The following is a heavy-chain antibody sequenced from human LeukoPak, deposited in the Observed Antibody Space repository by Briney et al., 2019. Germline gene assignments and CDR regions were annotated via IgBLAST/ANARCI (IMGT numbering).Heavy chain of an antibody. J-gene: IGHJ5*02. CDR2: ITSSSSYI. CDR3: ARDSGP. CDR1: GFTFSSYS. D-gene: IGHD3-10*01. V-gene: IGHV3-21*01. Sequence: KAGGSLRLSCAPSGFTFSSYSMHWVRQAPGKWLEWLSSITSSSSYIYYADSVRGRFTISRDNAKNSLYLQMNSLRAEDTAVYYCARDSGPWGQGTLVTVSS.